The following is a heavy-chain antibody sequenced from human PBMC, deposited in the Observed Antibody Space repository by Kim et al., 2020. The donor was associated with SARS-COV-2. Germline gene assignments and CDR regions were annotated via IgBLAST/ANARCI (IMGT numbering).Heavy chain of an antibody. Sequence: SQTLSLTCVISGDNVSSSRAAWNWIRQSPSRGLEWLGRTYHSPEWHNDYAVSVNSRITINPDTSKNQFSLQLYSLTPDDTAVYYCARAGREWTLEAFDIWDQGTLVTVSS. V-gene: IGHV6-1*01. CDR3: ARAGREWTLEAFDI. CDR2: TYHSPEWHN. J-gene: IGHJ3*02. CDR1: GDNVSSSRAA. D-gene: IGHD1-1*01.